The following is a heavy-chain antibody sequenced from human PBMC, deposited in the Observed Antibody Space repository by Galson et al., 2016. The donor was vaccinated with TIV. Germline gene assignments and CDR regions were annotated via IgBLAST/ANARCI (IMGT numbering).Heavy chain of an antibody. CDR1: GGLVSNYA. D-gene: IGHD5-18*01. CDR3: AKDPYIYGSYLGY. J-gene: IGHJ4*02. V-gene: IGHV1-69*13. Sequence: SVKVSKASGGLVSNYAISWVRQAPGQGLEWMGGIIPIFGTTKYAQKFQGRVTITADESTRIVNMELSSLRSEDPAVYYCAKDPYIYGSYLGYWGQGTLVTVSS. CDR2: IIPIFGTT.